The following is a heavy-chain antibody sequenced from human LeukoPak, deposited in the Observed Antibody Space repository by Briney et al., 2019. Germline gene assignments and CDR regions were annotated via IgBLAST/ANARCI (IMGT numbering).Heavy chain of an antibody. J-gene: IGHJ4*02. D-gene: IGHD3-3*01. CDR1: GFTFSSYA. CDR2: ISGSGGST. V-gene: IGHV3-23*01. Sequence: QPGGSLRLSCAASGFTFSSYAMSWVRQAPGKGLEWVSAISGSGGSTYYADSVKGRFTISRDNSKNTLYLQMNSLRAEDTAVYYCATRITIFGVVIIPPIYFDSGGKGTLVTVSS. CDR3: ATRITIFGVVIIPPIYFDS.